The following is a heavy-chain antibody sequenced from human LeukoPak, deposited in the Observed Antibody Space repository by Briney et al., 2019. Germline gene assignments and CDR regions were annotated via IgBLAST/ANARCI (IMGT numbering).Heavy chain of an antibody. CDR2: IYYSGTT. V-gene: IGHV4-39*07. Sequence: SETLSLTCTVSGGSISSSSYYWGWIRQPPGKGLEWIGSIYYSGTTHYNPSLKSRVTISVDTSKNQFSLKLSSVTAADTAVYYCARSDEEMAMSDDAFDIWGQGTMVTVSS. CDR1: GGSISSSSYY. CDR3: ARSDEEMAMSDDAFDI. D-gene: IGHD5-24*01. J-gene: IGHJ3*02.